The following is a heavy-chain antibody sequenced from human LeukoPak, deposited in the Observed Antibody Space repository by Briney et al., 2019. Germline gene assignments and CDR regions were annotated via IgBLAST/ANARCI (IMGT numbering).Heavy chain of an antibody. Sequence: GGSLRLSCAASGFTFSSYGMHWVRQAPGKGLEWVAVISYDGSNKYYADSVKGRFIISRDDSKNTLYLQMNSLRAEDTALYYCARAPAFCGGDCYPARLDSWGQGTLVTVSS. D-gene: IGHD2-21*02. V-gene: IGHV3-30*03. CDR3: ARAPAFCGGDCYPARLDS. CDR1: GFTFSSYG. J-gene: IGHJ4*02. CDR2: ISYDGSNK.